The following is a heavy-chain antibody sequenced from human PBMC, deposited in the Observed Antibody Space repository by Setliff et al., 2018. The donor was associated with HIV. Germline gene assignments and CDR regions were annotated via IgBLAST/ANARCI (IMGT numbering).Heavy chain of an antibody. CDR2: ITGDGSAT. CDR3: AKADVLLWFGESSLFDY. V-gene: IGHV3-74*01. Sequence: PGGSLRLSCGASGFTFRTYWMHWVRQVPGKGLVWVSHITGDGSATSYADSVKGRFTISRDNARNTLYLQMNSLRVEDTAVYYCAKADVLLWFGESSLFDYWGQGTLVTVSS. CDR1: GFTFRTYW. J-gene: IGHJ4*02. D-gene: IGHD3-10*01.